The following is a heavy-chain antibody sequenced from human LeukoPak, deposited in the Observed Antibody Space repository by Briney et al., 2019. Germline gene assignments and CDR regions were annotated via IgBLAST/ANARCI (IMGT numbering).Heavy chain of an antibody. CDR2: INPNSGGT. V-gene: IGHV1-2*02. CDR3: ARRLAPYSGFDF. D-gene: IGHD5-12*01. CDR1: GYTFTGYY. Sequence: ASVKVSCKASGYTFTGYYIHWVRQAPAQGLERMGWINPNSGGTNYAQKFQGRVTMTRDTSISTAYMELSSLRSDDTAVYYCARRLAPYSGFDFWGQGALVTVSS. J-gene: IGHJ4*02.